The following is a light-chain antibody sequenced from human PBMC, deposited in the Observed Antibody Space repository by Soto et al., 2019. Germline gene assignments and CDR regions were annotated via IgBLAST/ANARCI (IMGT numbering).Light chain of an antibody. CDR2: SAS. Sequence: DIQMTQSPPSLSASVGDRVTITCRASETITDFLNWYQLKPGKAPKLLIYSASNLQPGVPSRFSGSGYGTDFTLTLSGLQHEDSATYYCQQNLSPLVNFGPGTKADI. CDR3: QQNLSPLVN. J-gene: IGKJ3*01. CDR1: ETITDF. V-gene: IGKV1-39*01.